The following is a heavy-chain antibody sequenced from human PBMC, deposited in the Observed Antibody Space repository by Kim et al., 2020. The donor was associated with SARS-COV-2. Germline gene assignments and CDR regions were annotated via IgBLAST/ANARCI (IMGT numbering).Heavy chain of an antibody. J-gene: IGHJ5*02. CDR1: GGSISSSSYY. CDR2: IYYSGST. CDR3: ARVYGSGSYYTTQYNWFDP. Sequence: SETLSLTCTVSGGSISSSSYYWGWIRQPPGKGLEWIGSIYYSGSTYYNPSLKSRVTISVDTSKNQFSLKLSSVTAADTAVYYCARVYGSGSYYTTQYNWFDPWGQGTLVTVSS. D-gene: IGHD3-10*01. V-gene: IGHV4-39*07.